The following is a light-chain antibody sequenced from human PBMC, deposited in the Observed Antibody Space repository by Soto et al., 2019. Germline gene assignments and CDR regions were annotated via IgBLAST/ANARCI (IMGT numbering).Light chain of an antibody. CDR2: DAS. CDR1: QSVSSY. V-gene: IGKV3-11*01. Sequence: EIVLTQSPVTVCLSPGQRDTLSGSAIQSVSSYLAWYQHKPGQAPRLLIYDASNRATGIPARFSGSGSGTDFTLTISSLEPEDFAFYYCQQRSNWPPSITFGQGTRLEI. CDR3: QQRSNWPPSIT. J-gene: IGKJ5*01.